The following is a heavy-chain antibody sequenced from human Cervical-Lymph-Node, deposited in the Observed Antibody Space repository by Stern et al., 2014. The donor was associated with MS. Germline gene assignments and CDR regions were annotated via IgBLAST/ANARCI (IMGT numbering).Heavy chain of an antibody. CDR3: ARGLLGSEKAFDI. V-gene: IGHV1-18*01. J-gene: IGHJ3*02. D-gene: IGHD2-15*01. CDR1: GYTFTRYG. CDR2: IRAYNGNT. Sequence: HVQLVLSGAEVKKPGASVKVSCKAFGYTFTRYGITWVRQAPGQGLEWKGWIRAYNGNTNYAQKLQGRVTMTTDTSTSTAYMELRSLRSDDTAVYYCARGLLGSEKAFDIWRQGTMVTVSS.